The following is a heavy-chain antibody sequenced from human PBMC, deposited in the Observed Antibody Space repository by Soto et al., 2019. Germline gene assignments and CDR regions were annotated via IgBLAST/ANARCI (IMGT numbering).Heavy chain of an antibody. D-gene: IGHD3-16*01. CDR3: ARDYDYVWGDYYYYYGMDV. J-gene: IGHJ6*02. CDR1: GYTFTSYG. V-gene: IGHV1-18*01. Sequence: ASVKVSCKASGYTFTSYGISWVRQAPGQGLEWMGWISAYNGNTNYAQKLQGRVTMTTDTSTSTAYMELRSLRSDDTAVYYCARDYDYVWGDYYYYYGMDVWGQGTTVTVSS. CDR2: ISAYNGNT.